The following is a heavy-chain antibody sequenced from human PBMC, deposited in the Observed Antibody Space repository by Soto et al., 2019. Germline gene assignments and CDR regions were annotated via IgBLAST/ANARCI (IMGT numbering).Heavy chain of an antibody. J-gene: IGHJ4*02. CDR3: ARDLAKGGGSAGFDY. V-gene: IGHV1-2*02. D-gene: IGHD1-26*01. CDR1: GSTFPVYY. CDR2: INPKSGGT. Sequence: ASVKVSCKASGSTFPVYYMHWVRQAPGQGLEWMGWINPKSGGTMYPQKFQGRVTMTWDTSISTAYMALTRLRSDDTAVYYCARDLAKGGGSAGFDYWGQGTLVTVSS.